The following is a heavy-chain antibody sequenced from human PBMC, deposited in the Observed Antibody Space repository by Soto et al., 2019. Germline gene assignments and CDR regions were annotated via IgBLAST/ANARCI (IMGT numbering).Heavy chain of an antibody. Sequence: QVQLVESGGGVVQPGTSLRLSCSASGFTLSGVDMHWVRQAPGKGLERVAVMSYDGRNQYYADSVKGRFTVSRDSSKSTPYLQMNSLRTEAAAVYYCAKGGWYTSSSRSDCWGQGTLVTVSS. CDR2: MSYDGRNQ. V-gene: IGHV3-30*18. CDR3: AKGGWYTSSSRSDC. D-gene: IGHD6-6*01. J-gene: IGHJ4*02. CDR1: GFTLSGVD.